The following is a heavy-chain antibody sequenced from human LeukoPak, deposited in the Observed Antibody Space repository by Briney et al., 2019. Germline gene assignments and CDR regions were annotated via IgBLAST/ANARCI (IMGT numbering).Heavy chain of an antibody. V-gene: IGHV5-51*01. CDR1: GYSFNRYW. CDR2: IYPGDSDT. J-gene: IGHJ4*02. Sequence: GESLKISCKGSGYSFNRYWIGWVRQMPGKGLEWMGIIYPGDSDTRYSPSFQGQVTISADKSINTAYLQWGSLKASDTALYYRARRDDSSGYYYYYWGQGTLVTVSS. D-gene: IGHD3-22*01. CDR3: ARRDDSSGYYYYY.